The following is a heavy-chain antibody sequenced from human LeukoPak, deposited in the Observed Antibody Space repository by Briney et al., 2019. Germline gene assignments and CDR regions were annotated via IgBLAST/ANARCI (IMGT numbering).Heavy chain of an antibody. V-gene: IGHV4-59*01. D-gene: IGHD3-16*01. CDR1: GGYISSYY. CDR3: ARSPIRLGEFSSPFDY. CDR2: IYYRGST. J-gene: IGHJ4*02. Sequence: SETLSLTCTVSGGYISSYYWSWIRQPPGKGLEWIGYIYYRGSTNYNPSLKSRVTISVDTSKNQFSLKLSSVTAADTAVYYCARSPIRLGEFSSPFDYWGQGTLVTVSS.